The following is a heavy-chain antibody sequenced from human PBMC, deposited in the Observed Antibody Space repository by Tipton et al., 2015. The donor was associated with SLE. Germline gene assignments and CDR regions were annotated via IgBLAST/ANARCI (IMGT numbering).Heavy chain of an antibody. V-gene: IGHV4-59*01. D-gene: IGHD6-13*01. J-gene: IGHJ5*02. Sequence: TLSLTCTVSGGSISSYYWSWIRQPPGKGLEWIGSIYYSGSTNYNPSLKSRVTISVDTSKNQFSLKLSSVTAADTAVYYCAREVIAAARGGWFDPWGQGTLVTVSS. CDR2: IYYSGST. CDR3: AREVIAAARGGWFDP. CDR1: GGSISSYY.